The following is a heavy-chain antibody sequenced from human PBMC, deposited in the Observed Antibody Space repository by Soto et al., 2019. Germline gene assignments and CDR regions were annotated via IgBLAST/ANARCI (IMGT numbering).Heavy chain of an antibody. D-gene: IGHD3-3*01. CDR1: GYTFTSYG. Sequence: QVQLVQSGAEVKKPGASVKVSCKASGYTFTSYGISWVRQAPGQGLEWMGWISAYNGNTNYAQKLQGRVTMTTDTSTSTAYMELRSLRSDDTAVYYWAREGPTYYDFWSGYYANWFDPWGQGTLVTVSS. V-gene: IGHV1-18*01. CDR2: ISAYNGNT. CDR3: AREGPTYYDFWSGYYANWFDP. J-gene: IGHJ5*02.